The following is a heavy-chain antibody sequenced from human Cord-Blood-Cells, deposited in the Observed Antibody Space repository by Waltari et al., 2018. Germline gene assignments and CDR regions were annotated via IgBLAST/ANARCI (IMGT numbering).Heavy chain of an antibody. CDR3: ARDRMDYGGNSEGFDY. D-gene: IGHD4-17*01. Sequence: QVQLQESGPGLVKPSGTLSLTCAVSGCSIGSSSWWSWVRRHPGKGLGWIGESYHSGSTNYNPSLKSRVTISVDKSKNQFSLKLSSVTAADTAVYYCARDRMDYGGNSEGFDYWGQGTLVTVSS. J-gene: IGHJ4*02. CDR2: SYHSGST. V-gene: IGHV4-4*02. CDR1: GCSIGSSSW.